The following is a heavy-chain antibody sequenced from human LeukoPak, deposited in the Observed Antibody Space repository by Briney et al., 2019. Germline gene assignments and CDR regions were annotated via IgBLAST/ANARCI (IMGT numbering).Heavy chain of an antibody. Sequence: SETLSLTCTVSGGSISGYYWSWIRQSPGKGLEWIGYIYSRGSTNYNPSLKSRVTMSVDTSKIQFSLRLRSVTAADTAVYYCASTPIAARPYYYFYHGLDVWGPGTTVTASS. D-gene: IGHD6-6*01. CDR1: GGSISGYY. CDR2: IYSRGST. J-gene: IGHJ6*02. V-gene: IGHV4-59*01. CDR3: ASTPIAARPYYYFYHGLDV.